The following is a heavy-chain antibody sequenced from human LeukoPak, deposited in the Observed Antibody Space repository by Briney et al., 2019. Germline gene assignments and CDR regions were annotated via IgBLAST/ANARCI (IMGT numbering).Heavy chain of an antibody. CDR1: GYTFAGYY. CDR2: INPNSGGT. Sequence: ASVKVSCKASGYTFAGYYMHWVRQAPGQGLEWMGWINPNSGGTNYAQKFQGRVTMTRDTSISTAYMELSRLRSDDTAVYYCARDWCSGGSCYGNWFDPWGQGTLVTVSS. J-gene: IGHJ5*02. CDR3: ARDWCSGGSCYGNWFDP. V-gene: IGHV1-2*02. D-gene: IGHD2-15*01.